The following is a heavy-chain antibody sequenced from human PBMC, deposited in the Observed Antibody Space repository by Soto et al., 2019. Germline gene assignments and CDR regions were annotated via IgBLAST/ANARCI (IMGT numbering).Heavy chain of an antibody. CDR3: AKGGIVVVPAAGMDV. CDR1: GFTFSSYG. J-gene: IGHJ6*02. D-gene: IGHD2-2*01. V-gene: IGHV3-30*18. CDR2: ISYDGSNK. Sequence: QVQLVESGGGVVQPGRSLRLSCAASGFTFSSYGMHWVRQAPGKGLEWVAVISYDGSNKYYADSVKGRFTICRDNSKNTLYLQMNSLRAEDTAVYYCAKGGIVVVPAAGMDVWGQGTTVTVSS.